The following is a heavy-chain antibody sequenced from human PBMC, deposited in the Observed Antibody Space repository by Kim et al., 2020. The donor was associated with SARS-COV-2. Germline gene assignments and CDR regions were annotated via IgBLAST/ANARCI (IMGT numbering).Heavy chain of an antibody. CDR2: INHSGST. D-gene: IGHD3-9*01. Sequence: SETLSLTCAVYGGSFSGYYWSWIRQPPGKGLEWIGEINHSGSTNYNPSLKSRVTISVDTSKNQFSLKLSSVTAADTAVYYCARGVLRYFDWLLQLYYFDYWGQGTLVTVSS. CDR1: GGSFSGYY. CDR3: ARGVLRYFDWLLQLYYFDY. V-gene: IGHV4-34*01. J-gene: IGHJ4*02.